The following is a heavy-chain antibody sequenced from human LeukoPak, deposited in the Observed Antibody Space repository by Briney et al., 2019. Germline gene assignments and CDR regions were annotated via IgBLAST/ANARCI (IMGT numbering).Heavy chain of an antibody. CDR3: AREPNYSSSWSPIDY. CDR2: IIPIFGTA. J-gene: IGHJ4*02. V-gene: IGHV1-69*13. Sequence: SVKVSCKASGGTFSSYAISWVRQAPGQGLEWMGGIIPIFGTANYAQKFQGRVTITADESTSTAYMELSRLRSDDTAVYYCAREPNYSSSWSPIDYWGQGTLVTVSS. D-gene: IGHD6-13*01. CDR1: GGTFSSYA.